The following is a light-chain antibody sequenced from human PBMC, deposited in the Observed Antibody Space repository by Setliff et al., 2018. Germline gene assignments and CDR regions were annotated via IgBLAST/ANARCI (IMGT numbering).Light chain of an antibody. CDR3: SSHATSSTWV. CDR2: DVS. Sequence: QSALTQPASVSGSPGQSITICCTGTSSDVGGYNYVSRYQQHPGKAPKLMIYDVSNRPSGVSNRFSGSKSGNTASLTISGLQAEDDADYYCSSHATSSTWVFGGGTKVTVL. J-gene: IGLJ3*02. CDR1: SSDVGGYNY. V-gene: IGLV2-14*01.